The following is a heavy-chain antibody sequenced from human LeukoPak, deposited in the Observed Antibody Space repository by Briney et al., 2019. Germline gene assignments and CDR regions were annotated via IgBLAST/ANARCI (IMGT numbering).Heavy chain of an antibody. D-gene: IGHD3-10*01. CDR2: INHSGST. CDR3: ARRGITMVRGVINHYYYYYMDV. V-gene: IGHV4-34*01. J-gene: IGHJ6*03. Sequence: TTSETLSLTCAVYGGSFSGYYWSWIRQPPGKGLEWIGEINHSGSTNYNPSLKSRVTISVDTSKNQFSLKLSSVTAADTAVYYCARRGITMVRGVINHYYYYYMDVWGKGTTVTISS. CDR1: GGSFSGYY.